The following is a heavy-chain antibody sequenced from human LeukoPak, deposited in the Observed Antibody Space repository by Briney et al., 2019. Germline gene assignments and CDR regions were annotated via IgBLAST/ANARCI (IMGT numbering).Heavy chain of an antibody. J-gene: IGHJ4*02. CDR3: ARDKSPRRGGAAAGTGFDY. D-gene: IGHD6-13*01. CDR2: TYHSGST. CDR1: GGSISSSNW. Sequence: PSGTLSLTCAVSGGSISSSNWWSWVRQPPGKGLEWIGETYHSGSTNYNPSLKSRVTISVDKSKNQFSLKLSSVTAADTAVYYCARDKSPRRGGAAAGTGFDYWGQGTLVTVSS. V-gene: IGHV4-4*02.